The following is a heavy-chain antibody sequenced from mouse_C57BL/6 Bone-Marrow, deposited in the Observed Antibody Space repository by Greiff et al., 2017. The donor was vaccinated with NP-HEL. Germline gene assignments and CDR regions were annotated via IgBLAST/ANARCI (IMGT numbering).Heavy chain of an antibody. V-gene: IGHV14-4*01. CDR3: TTPPHWYFDV. CDR1: GFNIKDDN. Sequence: EVQRVESGAELVRPGASVKLSCTASGFNIKDDNMHWVKQRPEQGLEWIGWIDPENGDTEYASKFQGKATITADTSSNTAYLQLSSLTSEDTAVYYCTTPPHWYFDVWGTGTTVTVSS. J-gene: IGHJ1*03. CDR2: IDPENGDT.